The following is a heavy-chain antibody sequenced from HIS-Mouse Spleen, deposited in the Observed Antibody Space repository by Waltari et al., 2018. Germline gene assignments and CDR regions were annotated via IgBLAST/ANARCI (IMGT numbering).Heavy chain of an antibody. Sequence: QVQLQESGPGLVKPSETLSLTCTVSGGSISSYYWSWIRQPPGKGLEWIGYIYYSGSTHHHPCLKRRVTISVDTSKNPFSLKLRSVAAAETAVYYCARAEGATRPFFYAFDIWGQGTMVTVSS. CDR1: GGSISSYY. V-gene: IGHV4-59*01. CDR2: IYYSGST. J-gene: IGHJ3*02. D-gene: IGHD6-6*01. CDR3: ARAEGATRPFFYAFDI.